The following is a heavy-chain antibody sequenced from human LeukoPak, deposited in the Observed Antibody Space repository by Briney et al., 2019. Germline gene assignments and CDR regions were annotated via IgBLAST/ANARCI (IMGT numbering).Heavy chain of an antibody. J-gene: IGHJ5*02. CDR3: ARVRVHGYCSSTSCYSILLNWNYEGWFDP. CDR2: INHSGST. D-gene: IGHD2-2*03. Sequence: SETLSLTCAVYGGSFSGYYWSWIRQTPGKGLEWIGEINHSGSTNYNPSLKSRVTISVDTSKNQFSLKLSSVTAADTAVYYCARVRVHGYCSSTSCYSILLNWNYEGWFDPWGQGTLVTVSS. CDR1: GGSFSGYY. V-gene: IGHV4-34*01.